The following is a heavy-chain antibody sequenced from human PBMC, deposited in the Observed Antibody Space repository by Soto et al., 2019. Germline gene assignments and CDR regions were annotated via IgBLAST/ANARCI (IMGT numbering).Heavy chain of an antibody. CDR3: ARVRFGQWGYAMCV. CDR2: MSSSGNNI. J-gene: IGHJ6*02. D-gene: IGHD3-10*01. V-gene: IGHV3-11*01. Sequence: PGRYLRLSCAASEITLSDCYMNWIRQAPGKGLEWVSYMSSSGNNINYAGSVRGRFTVSRDNAKNSLYLQMNSLRAEDTAIYYCARVRFGQWGYAMCVWGQGTTVTV. CDR1: EITLSDCY.